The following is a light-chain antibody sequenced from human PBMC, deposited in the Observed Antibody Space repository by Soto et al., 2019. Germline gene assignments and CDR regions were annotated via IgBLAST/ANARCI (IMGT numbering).Light chain of an antibody. CDR1: QILSSNY. CDR3: QQYGGSPSIT. J-gene: IGKJ5*01. CDR2: GES. V-gene: IGKV3-20*01. Sequence: EIVLTQSPGTLSLSPVEGATLSCRAIQILSSNYLAWYQQKPGQAPRLLIYGESRRATGIPDRFSGSGSGTDFTLAIRRLEPEDSAVYYCQQYGGSPSITFGQGTRLE.